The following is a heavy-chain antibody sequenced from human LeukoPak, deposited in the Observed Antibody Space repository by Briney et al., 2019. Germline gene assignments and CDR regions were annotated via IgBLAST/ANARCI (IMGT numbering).Heavy chain of an antibody. V-gene: IGHV3-23*01. CDR2: FGGGGDDT. J-gene: IGHJ6*02. D-gene: IGHD2-15*01. CDR1: GFTFNSYG. Sequence: PGGSLRLSCAASGFTFNSYGMSWVRQAPGKGLEWVSGFGGGGDDTYYADSVKGRFTISRDNSENTLYLQMNSLRAEDTAVYYCARMSVGSGQGYCSGGSCPLYHYYGMDVWGQGTTVTVSS. CDR3: ARMSVGSGQGYCSGGSCPLYHYYGMDV.